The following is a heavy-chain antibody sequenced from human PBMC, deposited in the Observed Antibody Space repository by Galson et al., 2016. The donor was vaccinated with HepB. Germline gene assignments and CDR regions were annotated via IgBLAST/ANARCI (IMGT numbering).Heavy chain of an antibody. D-gene: IGHD6-13*01. Sequence: SLRLSCAASGFTFSSYWMQWVRQAPGKGLVWVSRINGDGSTTDYADSVKGRFTISRDNAKNTLYLQMNSLRAEDTAVYYCASVVYSRHWNYWGQGTLVTVS. CDR1: GFTFSSYW. V-gene: IGHV3-74*01. CDR2: INGDGSTT. CDR3: ASVVYSRHWNY. J-gene: IGHJ4*02.